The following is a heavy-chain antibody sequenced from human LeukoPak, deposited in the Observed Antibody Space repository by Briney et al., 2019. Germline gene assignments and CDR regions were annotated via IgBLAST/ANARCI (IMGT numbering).Heavy chain of an antibody. CDR3: ARQGDIAAAGPPP. J-gene: IGHJ5*02. CDR2: IYYSGST. Sequence: PSETLSLTCTVSGGSISSSSYYWGWIRQPPGKGVEWIGSIYYSGSTYYNPSLKSRVTISVDTSKNQFSLKLSSVTAADTAVYYCARQGDIAAAGPPPWGQGTLVTVSS. CDR1: GGSISSSSYY. V-gene: IGHV4-39*01. D-gene: IGHD6-13*01.